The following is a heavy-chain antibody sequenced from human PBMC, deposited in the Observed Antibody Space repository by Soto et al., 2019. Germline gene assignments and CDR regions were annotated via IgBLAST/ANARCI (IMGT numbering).Heavy chain of an antibody. CDR3: AGPNEGYYDRLAF. CDR1: GFTLSNNG. D-gene: IGHD3-3*01. CDR2: LSYDGNNN. V-gene: IGHV3-30*03. J-gene: IGHJ4*02. Sequence: PGGSLRLSCAASGFTLSNNGMHWVRQAPGKGLEWVAVLSYDGNNNYYADSVKGRFTISRDTSKNMLYLQMNSLRTEDTAVYYCAGPNEGYYDRLAFWGQGTLVTVAS.